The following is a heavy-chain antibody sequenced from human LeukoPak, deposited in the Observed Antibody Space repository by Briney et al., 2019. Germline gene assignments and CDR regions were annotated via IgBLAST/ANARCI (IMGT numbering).Heavy chain of an antibody. V-gene: IGHV3-30*04. Sequence: GGSLRLSCAASGFTFSSYAMHWVRQAPGKGLEGVAVISYDGSNKYYADFVKGRFTISKENSKNTLYLQMNSLRAEDTAVYYCASPLAAAGTNAHYYYYGMDVWGQGTTVTVSS. CDR2: ISYDGSNK. D-gene: IGHD6-13*01. CDR1: GFTFSSYA. J-gene: IGHJ6*02. CDR3: ASPLAAAGTNAHYYYYGMDV.